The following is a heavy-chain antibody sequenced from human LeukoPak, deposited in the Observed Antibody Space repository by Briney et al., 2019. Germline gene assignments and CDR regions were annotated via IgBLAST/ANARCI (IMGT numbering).Heavy chain of an antibody. D-gene: IGHD3-10*01. V-gene: IGHV3-74*01. CDR1: GFTFSSYW. CDR2: INSDGSST. J-gene: IGHJ4*02. CDR3: ARVGLGDYYGPFDY. Sequence: HPGGSLRLSCAASGFTFSSYWMHWVRQAPGKGLVWVSRINSDGSSTSYADSVKGRFTISRDNAKNTLYLQMNSLRAEDTAVYYCARVGLGDYYGPFDYWGQGTLVTVSS.